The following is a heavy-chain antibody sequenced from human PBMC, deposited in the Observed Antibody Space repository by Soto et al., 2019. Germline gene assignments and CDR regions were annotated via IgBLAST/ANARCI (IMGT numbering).Heavy chain of an antibody. D-gene: IGHD3-22*01. Sequence: PGGALRLSCAASGCTFSSYAMNWRRQAPGKGVGWGSTESDSGGNKYYADSVRGGINVSRDKFKNALLLQLDSLRVEDTAIYYCAKDLSSLGWLALGAPFDSWGPGTLVTVSS. CDR1: GCTFSSYA. CDR2: ESDSGGNK. CDR3: AKDLSSLGWLALGAPFDS. V-gene: IGHV3-23*01. J-gene: IGHJ4*02.